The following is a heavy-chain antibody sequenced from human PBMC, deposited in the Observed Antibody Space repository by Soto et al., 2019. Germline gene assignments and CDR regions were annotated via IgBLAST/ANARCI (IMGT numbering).Heavy chain of an antibody. CDR3: ARDYDIWGEDWFDP. D-gene: IGHD3-9*01. V-gene: IGHV1-18*01. Sequence: QVQLVQSGGEMRKPGASVKVSCKASGYTFTNFGISWVRQAPGQGFEWVGWISGYNGDTNYAPKFRGRVIMTKDTSTPTAYMELTTLTSDDTAVDYCARDYDIWGEDWFDPWGQGTLVTVSS. J-gene: IGHJ5*02. CDR1: GYTFTNFG. CDR2: ISGYNGDT.